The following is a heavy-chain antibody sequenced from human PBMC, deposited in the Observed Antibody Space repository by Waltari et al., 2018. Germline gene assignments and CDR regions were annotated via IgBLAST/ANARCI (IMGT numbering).Heavy chain of an antibody. D-gene: IGHD5-12*01. V-gene: IGHV1-69*01. J-gene: IGHJ4*02. CDR2: FIPIFGTT. Sequence: QVQLVQSGAEVKKPGSSVKVSCKASGGNFSSHAFSCVRQAPVQGLEWMGWFIPIFGTTNYAQKFQGRVTITADEPTSTTYMELSSLRSEDTAVYYCARDGVEMAAITILDYWGQGTLVSVSS. CDR1: GGNFSSHA. CDR3: ARDGVEMAAITILDY.